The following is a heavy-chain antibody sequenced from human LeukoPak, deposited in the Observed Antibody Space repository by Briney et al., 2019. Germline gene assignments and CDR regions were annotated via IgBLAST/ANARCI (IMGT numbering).Heavy chain of an antibody. CDR3: AKVPYSDYGSGRPPFMDV. CDR2: FVARGGST. CDR1: GFTFRTYA. J-gene: IGHJ6*02. D-gene: IGHD3-10*01. V-gene: IGHV3-23*01. Sequence: GGSLRLSCAASGFTFRTYAMTWFAQAPGKGLDGVSIFVARGGSTYYADSVKGRFTISRDNSKNTLYLQMNSLRAEDTAIHYCAKVPYSDYGSGRPPFMDVWGQGTTVAVSS.